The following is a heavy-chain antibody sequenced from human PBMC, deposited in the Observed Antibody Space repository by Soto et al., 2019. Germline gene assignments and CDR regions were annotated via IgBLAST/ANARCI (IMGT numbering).Heavy chain of an antibody. CDR1: GFTFSSYG. J-gene: IGHJ3*01. V-gene: IGHV3-30*03. D-gene: IGHD3-22*01. CDR2: VSYDGSNK. CDR3: ARDQLYYNDISGRPLNAFDV. Sequence: GGSLRLSCAASGFTFSSYGVHWVRQAPGKGLEWVASVSYDGSNKHYADSVKGRFTISRDNSRNTLDLQMNSLRAEDAAVYYCARDQLYYNDISGRPLNAFDVWGQGTMVTVSS.